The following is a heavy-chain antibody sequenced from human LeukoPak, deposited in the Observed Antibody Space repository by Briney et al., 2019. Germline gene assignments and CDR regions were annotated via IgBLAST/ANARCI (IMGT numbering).Heavy chain of an antibody. V-gene: IGHV4-61*02. CDR3: AKGTIKSYYYYMDV. CDR1: GDSISSGDYY. J-gene: IGHJ6*03. CDR2: ISSSGST. D-gene: IGHD5-24*01. Sequence: SETLSLTCTVSGDSISSGDYYWSWIRQPAGKGLEWIGRISSSGSTNYNPSLKSRVTISVDTSKNQFSLKLSSVTAADTAVYYCAKGTIKSYYYYMDVWGKGTTVTISS.